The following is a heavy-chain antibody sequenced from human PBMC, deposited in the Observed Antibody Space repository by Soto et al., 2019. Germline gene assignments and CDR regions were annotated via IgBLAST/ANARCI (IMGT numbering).Heavy chain of an antibody. J-gene: IGHJ3*02. CDR3: ARRITIFGVVTYAAFDI. V-gene: IGHV4-4*02. CDR2: IYHSGST. D-gene: IGHD3-3*01. Sequence: QVQLQESGPGLVKPSGTLSLTCAVSGGSISSSNWWSWVRHPPGKGLEWMGEIYHSGSTNYNPSLKSRVTISVDKSKNQFSLMLSSVTAADTAVYYCARRITIFGVVTYAAFDIWGQGTMVTVSS. CDR1: GGSISSSNW.